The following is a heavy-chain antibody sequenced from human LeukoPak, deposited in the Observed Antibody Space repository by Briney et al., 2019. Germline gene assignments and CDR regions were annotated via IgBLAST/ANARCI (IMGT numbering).Heavy chain of an antibody. J-gene: IGHJ4*02. V-gene: IGHV3-53*01. CDR2: IYSGGST. CDR3: AREGASIAGRYFDY. CDR1: GFTVSSNY. D-gene: IGHD6-6*01. Sequence: GGSLRLSCAASGFTVSSNYMSWVRQAPGKGLEWVSVIYSGGSTYYADSVKGRFTISRDNSKNTLYLQMNSLRAEDTAVYYCAREGASIAGRYFDYWGQGTLVTVSS.